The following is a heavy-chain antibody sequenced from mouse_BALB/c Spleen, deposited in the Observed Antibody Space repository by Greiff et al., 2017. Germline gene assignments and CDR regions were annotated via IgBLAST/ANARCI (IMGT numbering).Heavy chain of an antibody. J-gene: IGHJ2*01. CDR2: ISTYYGDA. D-gene: IGHD1-1*01. CDR3: ARWGYGSSPGYFDY. CDR1: GYTFTDYA. V-gene: IGHV1S137*01. Sequence: QVQLQQSGAELVRPGVSVKISCKGSGYTFTDYAMHWVKQSHAKSLEWIGVISTYYGDASYNQKFKGKATMTVDKSSSTAYMELARLTSEDSAIYYCARWGYGSSPGYFDYWGQGTTLTVSS.